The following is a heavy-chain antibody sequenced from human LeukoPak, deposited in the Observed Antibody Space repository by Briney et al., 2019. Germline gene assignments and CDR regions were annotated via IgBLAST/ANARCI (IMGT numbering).Heavy chain of an antibody. Sequence: SGPTLVNPTQTLTLTCTFSGFSLSTSGMCVNWIRQPPGKALEWLARIDWDDDKYYSTSLKTRLTISKDTSQNQVVLTMTNMDPVDTATYYCARLVATTPSHYYYYYMDVWGKGTTVTVSS. J-gene: IGHJ6*03. V-gene: IGHV2-70*11. D-gene: IGHD2-21*01. CDR3: ARLVATTPSHYYYYYMDV. CDR2: IDWDDDK. CDR1: GFSLSTSGMC.